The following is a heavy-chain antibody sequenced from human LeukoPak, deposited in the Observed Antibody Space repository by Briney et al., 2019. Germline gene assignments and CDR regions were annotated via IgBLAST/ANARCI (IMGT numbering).Heavy chain of an antibody. V-gene: IGHV3-23*01. CDR3: AKSLYGGCDY. D-gene: IGHD3-16*02. CDR1: GFNFNNYA. Sequence: GGSLRLSCAASGFNFNNYAMSWVRQAPEKGLEWVSTVSGSASGAYYADSVKGRFTISRDNSKNTLYLQMNSLRVEDTAVYYCAKSLYGGCDYWGQGTVVTVSS. CDR2: VSGSASGA. J-gene: IGHJ4*02.